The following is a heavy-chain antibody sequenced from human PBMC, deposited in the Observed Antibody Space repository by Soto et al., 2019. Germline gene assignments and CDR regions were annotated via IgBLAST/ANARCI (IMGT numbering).Heavy chain of an antibody. CDR1: GGSISSGGYY. Sequence: PSETLSLTCTVSGGSISSGGYYWSWIRQHPGKGLEWIGYIYYSGSTYYNPSLKSRVTISVDTSKNQFSLKLSSVTAADTAVYYCARIPLLQPSLIGYWGQGTLVTVSS. CDR3: ARIPLLQPSLIGY. J-gene: IGHJ4*02. CDR2: IYYSGST. D-gene: IGHD1-1*01. V-gene: IGHV4-31*03.